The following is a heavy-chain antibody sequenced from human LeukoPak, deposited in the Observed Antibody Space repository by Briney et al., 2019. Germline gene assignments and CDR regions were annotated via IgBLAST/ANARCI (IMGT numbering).Heavy chain of an antibody. Sequence: PSETLSLTCTISGGSITSVSHYWGWIRQPPGKGLEWIGDIYYTGSTYYSPSLRSRVTMFVHTSESQFSLRLNSVTAVDTAVYYCARRWGNIVGVTYEYWGQGTLVTVSS. CDR3: ARRWGNIVGVTYEY. CDR1: GGSITSVSHY. J-gene: IGHJ4*02. D-gene: IGHD3-16*01. CDR2: IYYTGST. V-gene: IGHV4-39*01.